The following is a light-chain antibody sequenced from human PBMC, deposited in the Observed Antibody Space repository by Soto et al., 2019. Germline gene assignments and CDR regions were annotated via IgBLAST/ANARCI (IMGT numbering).Light chain of an antibody. J-gene: IGKJ2*01. Sequence: DIVMTQSPDSLAVSLGERATINCKSSQSVLFSSNNKNYLAWYQQKPGQPPKLLIYWASTRGTGVPDRFSGCGSGTDFTLTISSLQAEDVAVYYCQHYSGAPYTFGQGTKLEIK. CDR1: QSVLFSSNNKNY. CDR3: QHYSGAPYT. CDR2: WAS. V-gene: IGKV4-1*01.